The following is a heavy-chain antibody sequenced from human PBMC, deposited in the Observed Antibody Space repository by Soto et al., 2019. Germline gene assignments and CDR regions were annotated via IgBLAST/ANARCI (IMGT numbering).Heavy chain of an antibody. D-gene: IGHD2-2*01. CDR3: ARGLPAAMIYYYYYGMDV. CDR1: GYTFTSYY. V-gene: IGHV1-46*03. CDR2: INPSGGST. J-gene: IGHJ6*02. Sequence: GASVKVSCKASGYTFTSYYMHWVRQAPGQGLEWMGIINPSGGSTSYAQKFQGRVTMTRDTSTSTVYMELSSLRSEDTAVYYCARGLPAAMIYYYYYGMDVWGQGTTVTVSS.